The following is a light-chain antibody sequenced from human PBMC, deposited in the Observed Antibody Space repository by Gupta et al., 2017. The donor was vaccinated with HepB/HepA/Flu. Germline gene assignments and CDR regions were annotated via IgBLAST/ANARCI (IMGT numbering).Light chain of an antibody. V-gene: IGKV3-20*01. Sequence: EFVLTQSPGTLSLSPGERATLSCRASQSIGSSYLAWYQQKPGQAPRLLIYGASSRATGIPDRFSGSGSGTDFTLTISRLEPEDFAVYYCQQDSSLPITFGQGTKVEIK. CDR1: QSIGSSY. CDR2: GAS. CDR3: QQDSSLPIT. J-gene: IGKJ1*01.